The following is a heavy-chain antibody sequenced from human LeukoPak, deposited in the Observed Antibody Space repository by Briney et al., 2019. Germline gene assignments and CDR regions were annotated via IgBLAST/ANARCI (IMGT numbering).Heavy chain of an antibody. V-gene: IGHV3-33*06. CDR3: TNSIVVVVAATRAEYFQH. Sequence: GRSLRLSCAASGSTFSSYGMHWVRQAPGKGLEWVAVIWYDGSNKYYADSVKGRFTISRDNSKNTLYLQMNSLRAEDTAVYYCTNSIVVVVAATRAEYFQHWGQGTLVTVSS. D-gene: IGHD2-15*01. J-gene: IGHJ1*01. CDR1: GSTFSSYG. CDR2: IWYDGSNK.